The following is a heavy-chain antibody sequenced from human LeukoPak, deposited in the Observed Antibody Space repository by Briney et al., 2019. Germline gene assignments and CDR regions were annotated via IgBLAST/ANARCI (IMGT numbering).Heavy chain of an antibody. CDR2: IWYDGSNK. V-gene: IGHV3-33*01. J-gene: IGHJ4*02. D-gene: IGHD2-21*02. Sequence: GRSLRLSCAASGFTFSSYGMHWVRQAPGKGLEWVAVIWYDGSNKYYADSVKGRFTISRDNSKNTLYLQMNSLRAEDTAVYYCAREGTYCGGDCYPLGYWGQGTLVTVSS. CDR1: GFTFSSYG. CDR3: AREGTYCGGDCYPLGY.